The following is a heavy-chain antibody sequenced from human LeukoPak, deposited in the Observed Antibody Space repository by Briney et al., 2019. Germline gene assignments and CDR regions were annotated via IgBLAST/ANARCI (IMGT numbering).Heavy chain of an antibody. CDR1: GITFSNFG. CDR3: AKGYNNRPDYFDC. CDR2: VSDNGRTQ. Sequence: GGSLRLSCAASGITFSNFGMHWVRQAPGKGLEWVAVVSDNGRTQYYADSVKGRFTVSRDNSKNTLYLQMNSLRAEDTAVYYCAKGYNNRPDYFDCWGQGTLVTVSS. D-gene: IGHD1-14*01. V-gene: IGHV3-30*18. J-gene: IGHJ4*02.